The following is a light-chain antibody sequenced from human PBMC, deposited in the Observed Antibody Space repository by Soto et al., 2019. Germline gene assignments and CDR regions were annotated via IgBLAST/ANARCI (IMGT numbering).Light chain of an antibody. V-gene: IGLV2-23*01. CDR2: EGG. J-gene: IGLJ1*01. CDR1: SSDVGSYNL. CDR3: CSYAGSSTFYG. Sequence: QSVLTQPASVSGSPGQSITISCTGTSSDVGSYNLVSWYQQHPGKAPKLMIYEGGKRPSGVSNRFSGSKSGNTASLTISGLQAEDEADYYCCSYAGSSTFYGFGTGTKVTVL.